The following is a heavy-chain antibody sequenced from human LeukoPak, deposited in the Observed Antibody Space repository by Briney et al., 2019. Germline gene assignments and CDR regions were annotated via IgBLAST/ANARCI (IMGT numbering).Heavy chain of an antibody. CDR2: VSGSGSST. J-gene: IGHJ6*02. CDR3: AKDRNAIFGDV. V-gene: IGHV3-23*01. CDR1: GVTFSTYA. Sequence: PGASLRLSCAASGVTFSTYAMSWVRQAPGKGLEWVSTVSGSGSSTYYADSVKGRFTISRDNSKDTLYLQMHSLRAEDTAIYYCAKDRNAIFGDVWGQGTTVTVSS. D-gene: IGHD3-3*01.